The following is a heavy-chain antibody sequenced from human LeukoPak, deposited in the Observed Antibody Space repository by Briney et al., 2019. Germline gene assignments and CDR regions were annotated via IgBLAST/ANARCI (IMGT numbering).Heavy chain of an antibody. CDR2: IYTSGST. Sequence: SETLSLTCTVSGGSISSYDWSWIRQPAGKGLDWIGRIYTSGSTNYNPSLKSRVTMSVDTSKNQFSLKLSSVTAADTAVYYCAREPFKNWFDPWGQGTLVTVSS. J-gene: IGHJ5*02. CDR3: AREPFKNWFDP. CDR1: GGSISSYD. V-gene: IGHV4-4*07.